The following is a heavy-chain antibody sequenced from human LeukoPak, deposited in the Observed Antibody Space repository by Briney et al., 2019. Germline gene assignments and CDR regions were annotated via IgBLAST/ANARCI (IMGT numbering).Heavy chain of an antibody. V-gene: IGHV3-48*04. CDR3: ARGMYYMDV. CDR2: ISSSGTTI. D-gene: IGHD2-8*01. J-gene: IGHJ6*03. CDR1: GFTFSSYS. Sequence: GGSLRLSCAASGFTFSSYSMNWVRQAPGKGLEWGSYISSSGTTIYYADSVKGRFTISKDHAKNSLYVQMNILRADDTAIYYCARGMYYMDVWGKGTTVTISS.